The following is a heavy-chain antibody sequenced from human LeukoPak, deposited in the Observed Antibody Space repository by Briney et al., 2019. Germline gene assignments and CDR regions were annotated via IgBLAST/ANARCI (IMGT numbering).Heavy chain of an antibody. CDR3: ARVGSDYYYGMDV. D-gene: IGHD3-16*01. CDR1: GGTFSSYA. CDR2: IIPIFGTA. V-gene: IGHV1-69*13. J-gene: IGHJ6*02. Sequence: SVKVSCKASGGTFSSYAISWVRQAPGQGLEWMGGIIPIFGTANYAQKFRGRVTITADESTSTAYMELSSLRSEDTAVYYCARVGSDYYYGMDVWGQGTTVTVSS.